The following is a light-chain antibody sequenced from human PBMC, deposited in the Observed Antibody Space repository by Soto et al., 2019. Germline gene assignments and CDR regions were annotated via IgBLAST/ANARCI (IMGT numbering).Light chain of an antibody. CDR2: DAS. CDR3: QQRSNWPLT. J-gene: IGKJ2*01. V-gene: IGKV3-11*01. Sequence: EIVLTQSPATLSLSSGDRATLSCRASQSVSSYLTWYQQKPGQAPRLLIYDASNRATGIPTRFSGSGSGTDRTLTISSLEPEDFAVYYCQQRSNWPLTFGQGTKLEIK. CDR1: QSVSSY.